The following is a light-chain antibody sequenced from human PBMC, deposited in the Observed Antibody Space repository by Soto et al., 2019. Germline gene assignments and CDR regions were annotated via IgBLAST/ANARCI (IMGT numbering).Light chain of an antibody. CDR3: AAWDDSLNGVV. V-gene: IGLV1-44*01. J-gene: IGLJ2*01. Sequence: QSVLTQRPSASATPGQRVTISCSGGSSNIGSNTVNWYQQLPGTAPKLLIHSNNQRPSGVPDRFSGSKSGTSASLAISGLQSEDEADYYCAAWDDSLNGVVFGGGTQLTVL. CDR1: SSNIGSNT. CDR2: SNN.